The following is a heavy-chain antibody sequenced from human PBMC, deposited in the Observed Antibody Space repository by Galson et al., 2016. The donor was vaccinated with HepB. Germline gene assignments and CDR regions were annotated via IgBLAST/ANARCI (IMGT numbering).Heavy chain of an antibody. CDR1: GYSFSNYG. V-gene: IGHV1-18*01. D-gene: IGHD2-21*01. CDR2: ISVYNGNT. CDR3: ARWRSSVVIGGTPNNWFDP. Sequence: SVKVSCKASGYSFSNYGISWVRQAPGQGLEWMGWISVYNGNTNYAHKLQGRVTMTTDTSTSTAYMELRSLKSDDTAVYYCARWRSSVVIGGTPNNWFDPWGQGTLVIVSS. J-gene: IGHJ5*02.